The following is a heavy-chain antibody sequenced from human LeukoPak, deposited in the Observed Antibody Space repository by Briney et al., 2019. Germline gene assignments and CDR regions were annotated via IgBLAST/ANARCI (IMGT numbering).Heavy chain of an antibody. CDR3: VKGQTYYYDSSAHGEFDY. CDR1: GFTFSSYA. J-gene: IGHJ4*02. Sequence: PGGSLRLSCSASGFTFSSYAMHWVRQAPGKGLEYVSAISSSGGSTYYADSVKGRFTISRDNSKNTLYLQMSSLRAEDTAVYYCVKGQTYYYDSSAHGEFDYWGQGSLVTVHS. CDR2: ISSSGGST. D-gene: IGHD3-22*01. V-gene: IGHV3-64D*06.